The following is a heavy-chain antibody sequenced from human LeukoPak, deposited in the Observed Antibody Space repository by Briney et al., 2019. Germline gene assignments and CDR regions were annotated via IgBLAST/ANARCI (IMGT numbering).Heavy chain of an antibody. Sequence: GGSLRLSCAASGFTFSSYWMHWVRQGPGKGLVWVSRINSDGSDTSYADSVRGRFTISRDNAKNTLYLQMNSLRAEDTAVYFCARDRYTAYDFDYWGQGTLVTVSS. CDR1: GFTFSSYW. D-gene: IGHD3-16*02. V-gene: IGHV3-74*01. J-gene: IGHJ4*02. CDR2: INSDGSDT. CDR3: ARDRYTAYDFDY.